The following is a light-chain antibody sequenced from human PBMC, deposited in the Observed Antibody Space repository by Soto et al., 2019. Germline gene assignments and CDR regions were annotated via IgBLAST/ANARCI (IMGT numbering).Light chain of an antibody. V-gene: IGKV4-1*01. CDR2: WAS. J-gene: IGKJ5*01. CDR3: QQYYSTPIT. Sequence: DILMTESPDSLAVSLGESATINCKSSQSVLYSSNNKNHLTWFQQKPGQPPKLLIYWASTRESGVPDRFSGSGSGTDFTLTISSLQAEDVAVYYCQQYYSTPITFGQGTRLEIK. CDR1: QSVLYSSNNKNH.